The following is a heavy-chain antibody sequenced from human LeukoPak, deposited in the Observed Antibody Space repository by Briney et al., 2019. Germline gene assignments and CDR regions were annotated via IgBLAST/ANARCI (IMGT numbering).Heavy chain of an antibody. CDR2: VTGNGGNT. CDR3: AKGLGD. Sequence: GGSLRLSCAASGFTFSTYAMTWVRQAPGKGLEWVSTVTGNGGNTYYADSVKGRFPISRDNSKNTLYLQMNSLRAEDTAIYSCAKGLGDWGQGTLVTVSS. J-gene: IGHJ4*02. V-gene: IGHV3-23*01. CDR1: GFTFSTYA.